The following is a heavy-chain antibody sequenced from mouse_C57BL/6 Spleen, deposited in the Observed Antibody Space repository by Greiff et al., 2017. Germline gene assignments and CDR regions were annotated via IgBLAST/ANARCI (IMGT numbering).Heavy chain of an antibody. CDR1: GYSITSGYD. J-gene: IGHJ2*01. Sequence: VQLQQSGPGMVKPSQSLSLTCTVTGYSITSGYDWHWIRHFPGNKLEWMGYISYSGSTNYNPSLKSRISITHDTSKNHFFLKLNSVTTEDTATYYCARGGLHYYGSPFDDWGQGTTLTVSS. CDR2: ISYSGST. D-gene: IGHD1-1*01. V-gene: IGHV3-1*01. CDR3: ARGGLHYYGSPFDD.